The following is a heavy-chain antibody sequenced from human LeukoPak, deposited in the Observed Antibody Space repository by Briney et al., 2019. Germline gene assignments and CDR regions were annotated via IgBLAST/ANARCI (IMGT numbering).Heavy chain of an antibody. Sequence: GGSLRLSCAASGFTFSYYTMSWVRQAPGKGLEWVSSISSTGSSIYYADSVKGRFTISRDNAKNSLYLQMSSLRVEDTAVYYCARDDVAWNDVHWFDPWGQGTLVTVPS. D-gene: IGHD1-1*01. CDR1: GFTFSYYT. CDR2: ISSTGSSI. CDR3: ARDDVAWNDVHWFDP. V-gene: IGHV3-21*01. J-gene: IGHJ5*02.